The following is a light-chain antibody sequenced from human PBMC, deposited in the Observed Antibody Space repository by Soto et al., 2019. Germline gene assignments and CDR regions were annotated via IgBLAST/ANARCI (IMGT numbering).Light chain of an antibody. CDR3: QQYNTWPPFS. Sequence: EIVMTQSPATLSVSPGERATLSCRASQSVSSNLAWYQQKPGQAPRLLSYGASTRATGIPARFSGSGSGTEFTLTLSSLQSEDFAVYNCQQYNTWPPFSCGPGTKVDI. CDR1: QSVSSN. CDR2: GAS. V-gene: IGKV3-15*01. J-gene: IGKJ3*01.